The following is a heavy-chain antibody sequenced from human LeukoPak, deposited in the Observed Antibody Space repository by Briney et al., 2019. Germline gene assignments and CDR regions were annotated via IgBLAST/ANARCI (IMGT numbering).Heavy chain of an antibody. J-gene: IGHJ4*02. D-gene: IGHD3-3*01. V-gene: IGHV1-2*06. Sequence: ASVKVSCKASGYTFTGYYMHWVRQAPGRGLEWMGRINPNSGGTNYAQKFQGRVTMTRDTSISTAYMELSRLRSDDTAVYYCASSSTYYDFWSGYYTLDYWGQGTLVTVSS. CDR2: INPNSGGT. CDR3: ASSSTYYDFWSGYYTLDY. CDR1: GYTFTGYY.